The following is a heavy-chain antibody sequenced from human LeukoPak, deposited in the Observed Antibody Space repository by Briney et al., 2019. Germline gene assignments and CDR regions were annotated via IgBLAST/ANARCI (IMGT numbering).Heavy chain of an antibody. Sequence: GGPLRLSCAASGFTFSSYSMNWVRQAPGKGLEWVSYISSSGSTIYYADSVKGRFTISRDNAKNSLYLQMNSLRAEDTAAYYSAELGITMIGGVWGKGTTVTISS. CDR2: ISSSGSTI. CDR3: AELGITMIGGV. CDR1: GFTFSSYS. D-gene: IGHD3-10*02. V-gene: IGHV3-48*04. J-gene: IGHJ6*04.